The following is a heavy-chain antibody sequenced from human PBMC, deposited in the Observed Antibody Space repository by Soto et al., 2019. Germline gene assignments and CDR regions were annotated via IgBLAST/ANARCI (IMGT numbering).Heavy chain of an antibody. CDR1: GNTFTSYD. V-gene: IGHV1-8*01. D-gene: IGHD3-10*01. Sequence: EASVKVSCKASGNTFTSYDINWVRQATGHGLEWMGWINPNSGNIGYAQKFQGRVTMTRDTAIRTAYMEVSRLRSDDTAVYYCARGRASGGYYLLDYWGQGTLVTVSS. J-gene: IGHJ4*02. CDR2: INPNSGNI. CDR3: ARGRASGGYYLLDY.